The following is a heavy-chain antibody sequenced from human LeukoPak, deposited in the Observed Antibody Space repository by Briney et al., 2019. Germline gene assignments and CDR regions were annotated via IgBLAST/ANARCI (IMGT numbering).Heavy chain of an antibody. CDR1: GFTVSSNY. J-gene: IGHJ3*02. CDR2: IYSGGST. V-gene: IGHV3-53*01. Sequence: PGGSLRLSCAASGFTVSSNYMSWVRQAPGKGLEWVSVIYSGGSTYYADSVKGRFTISRDNSKNTLYLQMNSLRAEDTAVYYCAKGIAVANDAFDIWGQGTMVTASS. CDR3: AKGIAVANDAFDI. D-gene: IGHD6-19*01.